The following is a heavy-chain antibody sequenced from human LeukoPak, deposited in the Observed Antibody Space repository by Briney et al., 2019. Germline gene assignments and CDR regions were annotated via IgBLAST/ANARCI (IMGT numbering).Heavy chain of an antibody. CDR3: ARDQTGSGSYYNPSDV. Sequence: ASVKVSCKASGYTFTGYYMHWVRQAPGQGLEWVGWINPNSGGTNYAQKFQGRVTMTRDTSISTAYMELSRLRSDDTAVYYCARDQTGSGSYYNPSDVWGQGTTVTVSS. CDR1: GYTFTGYY. D-gene: IGHD3-10*01. J-gene: IGHJ6*02. V-gene: IGHV1-2*02. CDR2: INPNSGGT.